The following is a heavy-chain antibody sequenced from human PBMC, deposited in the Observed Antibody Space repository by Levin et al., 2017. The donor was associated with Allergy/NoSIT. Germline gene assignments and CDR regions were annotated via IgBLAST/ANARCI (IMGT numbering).Heavy chain of an antibody. Sequence: GGSLRLSCAASGFTFNNNAMSWVRQAPGKGLEWVSAIINSGVGTYYADSVKGRFTISRDNSKNTMYLQMNSLRAEDTAVYFCAKDAIRGSDQPYYFDYWGQGTLVTASS. J-gene: IGHJ4*02. CDR2: IINSGVGT. V-gene: IGHV3-23*01. CDR3: AKDAIRGSDQPYYFDY. D-gene: IGHD6-19*01. CDR1: GFTFNNNA.